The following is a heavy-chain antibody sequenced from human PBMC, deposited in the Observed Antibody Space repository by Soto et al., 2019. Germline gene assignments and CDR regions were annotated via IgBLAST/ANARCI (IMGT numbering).Heavy chain of an antibody. CDR1: GGSFSGYY. D-gene: IGHD4-17*01. Sequence: SETLSLTCAVYGGSFSGYYWSWIRQPPGKGLEWIGEINHSGSTNYNPSLKSRVTISVDTSKNQFSLKLSSVTAADTAVYYCARGSNNYGDYVVWGSHYYYYYMDVWGKGTTVTVSS. V-gene: IGHV4-34*01. J-gene: IGHJ6*03. CDR2: INHSGST. CDR3: ARGSNNYGDYVVWGSHYYYYYMDV.